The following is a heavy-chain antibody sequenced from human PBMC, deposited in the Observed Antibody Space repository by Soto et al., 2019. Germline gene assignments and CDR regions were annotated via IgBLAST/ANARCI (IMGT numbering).Heavy chain of an antibody. CDR3: TTDAGISSWKYYFDY. J-gene: IGHJ4*02. CDR1: GFTFSNAW. D-gene: IGHD6-13*01. Sequence: GGSLRLSCAASGFTFSNAWMSWVRQAPGKGLEWVGRIKSKTDGGTTDYAAPVKGRFTISRDDSKNTLYLQMNSLKTEDTAVYYCTTDAGISSWKYYFDYWGQGTLVTVSS. CDR2: IKSKTDGGTT. V-gene: IGHV3-15*01.